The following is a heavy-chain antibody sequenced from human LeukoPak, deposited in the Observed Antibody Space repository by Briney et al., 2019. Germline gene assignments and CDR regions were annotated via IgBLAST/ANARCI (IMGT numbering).Heavy chain of an antibody. J-gene: IGHJ3*02. CDR3: ARARATVTRISSFDI. CDR1: GFTFSSYA. D-gene: IGHD4-17*01. CDR2: ISFDGTHD. V-gene: IGHV3-30*04. Sequence: GGSLRLSCAASGFTFSSYAIHWVRQAPGKWLEWVAVISFDGTHDFYAASVKGRFTISRDNSKNTLYLQMNSLRADDTAVYYCARARATVTRISSFDIWGQGTMVTVSS.